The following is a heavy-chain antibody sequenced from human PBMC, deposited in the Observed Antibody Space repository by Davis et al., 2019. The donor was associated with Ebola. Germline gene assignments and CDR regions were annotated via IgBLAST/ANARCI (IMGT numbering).Heavy chain of an antibody. V-gene: IGHV1-46*01. CDR1: GYTFTSYY. D-gene: IGHD4-17*01. J-gene: IGHJ5*02. Sequence: ASVKVSCKASGYTFTSYYMHWVRQAPGQGLEWMGIINPSGGSTSYAQKFQGRVTMTRDTSISTAYMGLSRLRSDETAVYYCAREAYGDMGHWFDPWGQGTLVTVSS. CDR2: INPSGGST. CDR3: AREAYGDMGHWFDP.